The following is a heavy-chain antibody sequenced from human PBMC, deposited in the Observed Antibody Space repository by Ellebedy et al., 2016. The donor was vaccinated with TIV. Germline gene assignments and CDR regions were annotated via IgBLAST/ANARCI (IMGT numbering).Heavy chain of an antibody. CDR3: ALMLGRPLTSFDY. CDR1: GFPFNTAW. D-gene: IGHD3-10*02. V-gene: IGHV3-15*07. Sequence: GESLKISCVVSGFPFNTAWMNWARQAPGKGLEWVGRIKSETDGETTDYAAPVKGRFTISRDDSRNTLYLQMNSLKPEETAVYYCALMLGRPLTSFDYWGQGTLVTVSS. J-gene: IGHJ4*02. CDR2: IKSETDGETT.